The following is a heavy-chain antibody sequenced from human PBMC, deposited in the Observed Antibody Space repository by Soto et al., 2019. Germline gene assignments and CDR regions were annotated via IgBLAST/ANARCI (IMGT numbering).Heavy chain of an antibody. V-gene: IGHV3-21*01. D-gene: IGHD4-17*01. CDR1: GFTFSSYS. CDR2: ISSSSSYI. CDR3: ARGGYGGNSGMVDY. Sequence: GGSLRLSCAASGFTFSSYSMNWVRQAPGKGLEWVSSISSSSSYIYYADSVKGRFTISRDNAKNSLYLQMSSLRAEDTAVYYCARGGYGGNSGMVDYWGQGTLVTVSS. J-gene: IGHJ4*02.